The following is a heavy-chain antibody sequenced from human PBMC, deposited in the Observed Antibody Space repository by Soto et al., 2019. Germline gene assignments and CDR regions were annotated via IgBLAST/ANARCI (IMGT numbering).Heavy chain of an antibody. CDR2: VNSDGSST. V-gene: IGHV3-74*01. CDR3: AYGMDV. Sequence: GGSLRLSCAASGFTFSTYRMHWVRQAPGKGLVWVSRVNSDGSSTSYADFVKGRFTISRDNAKNTLYLQMNTLRADDTAVYYCAYGMDVWGQGTTVTVSS. CDR1: GFTFSTYR. J-gene: IGHJ6*02.